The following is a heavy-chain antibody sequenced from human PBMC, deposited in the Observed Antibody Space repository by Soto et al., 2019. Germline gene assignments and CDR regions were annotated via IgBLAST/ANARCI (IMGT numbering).Heavy chain of an antibody. J-gene: IGHJ6*03. CDR3: AKQLIESSGGSSTRSDYYMDV. CDR2: ISYDGSNK. Sequence: QVQLVESGGGVVQPGRSLRLSCAASGFTFSSYGMHWVRQAPGKGLEWVAVISYDGSNKYYADSVKGRFTISRDNSKNTLYLQMNSLRAEDTAVYYCAKQLIESSGGSSTRSDYYMDVWGKGTTVTVSS. D-gene: IGHD2-15*01. V-gene: IGHV3-30*18. CDR1: GFTFSSYG.